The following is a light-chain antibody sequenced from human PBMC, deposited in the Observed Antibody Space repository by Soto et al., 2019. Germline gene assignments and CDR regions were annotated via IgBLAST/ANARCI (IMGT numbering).Light chain of an antibody. CDR3: AAWDDSLSGPV. V-gene: IGLV1-44*01. CDR2: SNN. Sequence: QSVLTQPPSASGTPGQRVTISCSGSSSNIGSKTVSWYQQLPGTAPKLIIYSNNQRPSGVPDRFSGSKSGTSASLAISGLQSEDEADYYCAAWDDSLSGPVFGGGTKVTVL. CDR1: SSNIGSKT. J-gene: IGLJ2*01.